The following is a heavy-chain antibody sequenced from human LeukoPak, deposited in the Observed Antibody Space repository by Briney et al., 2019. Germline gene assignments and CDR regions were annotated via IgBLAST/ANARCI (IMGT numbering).Heavy chain of an antibody. CDR1: GGSISSGGYS. CDR3: ARGPGSRNFDY. D-gene: IGHD1-14*01. J-gene: IGHJ4*02. Sequence: PSETLSLTCAVSGGSISSGGYSWSWIRQPPGKGLEWIGYIYHSGSTNYNPSLKSRVTISVDTSKNQFSLKLSSVTAADTAVYYCARGPGSRNFDYWGQGTLVTVSS. V-gene: IGHV4-30-2*01. CDR2: IYHSGST.